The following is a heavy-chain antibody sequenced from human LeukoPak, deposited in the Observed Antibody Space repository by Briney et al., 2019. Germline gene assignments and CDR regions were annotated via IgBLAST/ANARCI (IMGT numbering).Heavy chain of an antibody. CDR3: ASDLTYYDFWSGYYLYNWFDP. Sequence: SETLSLTCTVSGGSISSSSYYWGWIRQPPGQGLEWIGSIYYSGSTYYNPSLKSRVTISVDTSKNQFSLKLSSVTAADTAVYYCASDLTYYDFWSGYYLYNWFDPWGQGTLVTVSS. CDR1: GGSISSSSYY. J-gene: IGHJ5*02. V-gene: IGHV4-39*01. CDR2: IYYSGST. D-gene: IGHD3-3*01.